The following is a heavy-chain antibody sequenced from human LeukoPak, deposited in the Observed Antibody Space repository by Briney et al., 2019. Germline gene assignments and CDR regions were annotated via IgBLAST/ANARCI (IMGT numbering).Heavy chain of an antibody. CDR1: GFAFSSYG. J-gene: IGHJ4*02. CDR2: IHYDSSTE. V-gene: IGHV3-30*02. CDR3: ARDGRDYYGSGSYYNEFDY. Sequence: GGSLRLSCAASGFAFSSYGMHWVRQAPGKGLEWVAYIHYDSSTEDYADSVKGRFTISRDNAKNSLYLQMNSLRAEDTAVYYCARDGRDYYGSGSYYNEFDYWGQGTLVTVSS. D-gene: IGHD3-10*01.